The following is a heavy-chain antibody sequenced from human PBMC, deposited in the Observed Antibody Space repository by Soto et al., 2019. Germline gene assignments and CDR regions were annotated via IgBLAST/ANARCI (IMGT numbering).Heavy chain of an antibody. V-gene: IGHV4-34*01. CDR3: AREGSYYYGSGSYHNWFDP. Sequence: SETLSLTCAVYGGSFSGYYWSWIRQPPGKGLEWIGEINHSGSTNYNPSLKSRVTISVDTSKNQFSLKLSSVTAADTAVYYCAREGSYYYGSGSYHNWFDPWGQGTLVTVYS. CDR2: INHSGST. J-gene: IGHJ5*02. CDR1: GGSFSGYY. D-gene: IGHD3-10*01.